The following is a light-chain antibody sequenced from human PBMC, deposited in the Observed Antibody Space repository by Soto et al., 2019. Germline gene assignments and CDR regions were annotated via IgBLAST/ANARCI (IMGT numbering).Light chain of an antibody. J-gene: IGKJ1*01. CDR2: AAS. V-gene: IGKV1-39*01. Sequence: DIPMPQSPSSLSASVGDRVTITCRASQSIRSYLNWYQQKPGKAPKLLIYAASSLQSGVPSRFSGSGSGTDFTLTISSLQPEDFATYYCQQSYSTPPTFGQGTKVEIK. CDR3: QQSYSTPPT. CDR1: QSIRSY.